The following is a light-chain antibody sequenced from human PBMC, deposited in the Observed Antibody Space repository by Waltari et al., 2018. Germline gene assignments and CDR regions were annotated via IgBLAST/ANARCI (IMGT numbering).Light chain of an antibody. CDR1: QSVLYSSNNKNY. J-gene: IGKJ2*01. CDR3: QQYYSTPYT. Sequence: DIVMTQSPDSLAVSLGDRATINCKYSQSVLYSSNNKNYLAWYQQKPGQPPKLLIYWASTRESGVPDRFSGSGSGTDFTLTISSLQAEDVAVYYCQQYYSTPYTFGQGTKLEIK. V-gene: IGKV4-1*01. CDR2: WAS.